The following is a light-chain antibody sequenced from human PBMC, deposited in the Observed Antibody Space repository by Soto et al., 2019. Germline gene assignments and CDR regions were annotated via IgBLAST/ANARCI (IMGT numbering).Light chain of an antibody. CDR3: HYDNRQGT. CDR1: QSIDRW. J-gene: IGKJ4*01. CDR2: HAS. V-gene: IGKV1-5*01. Sequence: DIRMTQSPATLPASVGDRVTITCRASQSIDRWLAWYQQRPGKAPKILIYHASSLETGVPSRFSGSGSGTEFTLTISRQPEDDLATYCTHYDNRQGTFGEGTKVDIK.